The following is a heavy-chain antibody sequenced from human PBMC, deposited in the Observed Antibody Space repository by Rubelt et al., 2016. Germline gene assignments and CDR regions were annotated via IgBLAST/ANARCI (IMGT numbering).Heavy chain of an antibody. D-gene: IGHD2-2*01. CDR3: ARDVIVVVPAAPDAFDI. CDR1: GYTFTSYD. J-gene: IGHJ3*02. V-gene: IGHV1-46*01. CDR2: INPSGGST. Sequence: QVQLVQSGAEVKKPGASVKVSCKASGYTFTSYDINWVRQATGQGLEWMGIINPSGGSTSYAQKCQGRVTMTRDTSTSTVYMELSSLRSEDTAVYYCARDVIVVVPAAPDAFDIWGQGTMVTVSS.